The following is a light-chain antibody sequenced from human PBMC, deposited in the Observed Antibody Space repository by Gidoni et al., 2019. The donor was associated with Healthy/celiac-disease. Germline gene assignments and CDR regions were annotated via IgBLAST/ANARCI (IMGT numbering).Light chain of an antibody. CDR1: QSISSW. CDR2: KAS. CDR3: QQYNSYSWT. V-gene: IGKV1-5*03. Sequence: DIQMTQSPSTLSAAVGDRVTITCRASQSISSWLAWYQQKPGKAPKLLIYKASSLESGVPSMFSGSGSGTEFTLTISSLQPDDFATYYCQQYNSYSWTFGQGTQVEIK. J-gene: IGKJ1*01.